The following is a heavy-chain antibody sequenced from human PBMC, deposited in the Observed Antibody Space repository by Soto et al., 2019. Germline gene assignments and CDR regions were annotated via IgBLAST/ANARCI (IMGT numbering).Heavy chain of an antibody. CDR1: GFTFSSYG. D-gene: IGHD1-1*01. V-gene: IGHV3-30*03. J-gene: IGHJ4*02. CDR2: ISYDGTNK. Sequence: QVQLVESGGGVVQPGRSLRLSCAASGFTFSSYGMHWVRQAPGKGLEWVAVISYDGTNKYYADSVKGRFTISRDNSKNTLYLQMKSLRAEDTAVYYCAGGYGLTYFDYWGQGTLVTVSS. CDR3: AGGYGLTYFDY.